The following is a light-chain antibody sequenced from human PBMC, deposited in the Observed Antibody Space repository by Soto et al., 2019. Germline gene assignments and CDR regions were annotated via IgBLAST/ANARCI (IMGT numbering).Light chain of an antibody. CDR3: QHRVT. Sequence: EIVMTQSPATLSLSPGERATLSCRASQSVSSNFAWYQQQPGQPPRLLIYGASTRATGIPARLSGSGSGTEITLTISSLQSEDFAVYYCQHRVTFGGGTKVEIK. CDR1: QSVSSN. J-gene: IGKJ4*01. V-gene: IGKV3-15*01. CDR2: GAS.